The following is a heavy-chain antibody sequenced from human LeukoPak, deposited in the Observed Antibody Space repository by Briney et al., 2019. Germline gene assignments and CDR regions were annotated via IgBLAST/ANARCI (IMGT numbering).Heavy chain of an antibody. J-gene: IGHJ4*02. CDR3: ARAFLVGYSPEEYFFDY. V-gene: IGHV4-39*07. Sequence: SETLSLTCKVSGDSISSNSFYWGWIRQPPGKELEWIGNIYYTGSTYYNPSLKSRVTISVDKSKNQFSLKLNSVTAADTAVYYCARAFLVGYSPEEYFFDYWGQGTLVTVSS. CDR2: IYYTGST. CDR1: GDSISSNSFY. D-gene: IGHD2-15*01.